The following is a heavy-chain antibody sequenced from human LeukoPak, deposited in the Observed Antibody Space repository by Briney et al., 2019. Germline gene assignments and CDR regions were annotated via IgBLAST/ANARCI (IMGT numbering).Heavy chain of an antibody. D-gene: IGHD6-6*01. Sequence: SETLSLTCAVYGGSFSGYYWSWIRQPPGKGLEWIGEINHSGSTNYNPSLKSRVTISVDTSKNQFSLELSSVTAADTAAYYCARKTAARPVDYWGQGTLVTVSS. CDR1: GGSFSGYY. CDR3: ARKTAARPVDY. CDR2: INHSGST. J-gene: IGHJ4*02. V-gene: IGHV4-34*01.